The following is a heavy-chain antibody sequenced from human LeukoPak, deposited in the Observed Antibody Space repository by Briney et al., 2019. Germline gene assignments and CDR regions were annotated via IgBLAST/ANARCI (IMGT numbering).Heavy chain of an antibody. V-gene: IGHV1-69*13. D-gene: IGHD4-23*01. CDR3: ARVTLPLNWFDP. Sequence: SVKVSCRASGGTFSSYAISWVRQAPGQGLEWMGGIIPIFGTSNYAQQFQGRVTITADESTSTAYMELSSLRSEDTAVYYCARVTLPLNWFDPWGQGTLVTVSS. CDR1: GGTFSSYA. J-gene: IGHJ5*02. CDR2: IIPIFGTS.